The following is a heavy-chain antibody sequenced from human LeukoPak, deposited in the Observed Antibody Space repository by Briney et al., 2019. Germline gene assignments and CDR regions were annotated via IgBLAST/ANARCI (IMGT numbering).Heavy chain of an antibody. CDR2: ITSSSNAI. V-gene: IGHV3-48*04. CDR1: GFSFSSYS. J-gene: IGHJ4*02. CDR3: ARERRIFGVVITPGLFDY. Sequence: PGGSLRLSCAASGFSFSSYSMNWVRQAPGKGLEWVSYITSSSNAIYYADSVKGRFTISRDNAKNSLYLQMNSLRAEDTAVYYCARERRIFGVVITPGLFDYWGQGTLVTVSS. D-gene: IGHD3-3*01.